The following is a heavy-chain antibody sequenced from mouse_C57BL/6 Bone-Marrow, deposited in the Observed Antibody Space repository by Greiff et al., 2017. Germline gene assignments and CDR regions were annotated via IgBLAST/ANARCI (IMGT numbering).Heavy chain of an antibody. Sequence: EVKLMESGGGLVQSGRSLRLSCATSGFTFRDFYMEWVRQAPGKGLEWIAASRNKANDYTTEYSASVKGRFIVSRDTSQSILYLQMNALRAEDTAIYYCARGSYYAMDYWGQGTSVTVSS. D-gene: IGHD1-1*01. CDR1: GFTFRDFY. V-gene: IGHV7-1*01. CDR3: ARGSYYAMDY. J-gene: IGHJ4*01. CDR2: SRNKANDYTT.